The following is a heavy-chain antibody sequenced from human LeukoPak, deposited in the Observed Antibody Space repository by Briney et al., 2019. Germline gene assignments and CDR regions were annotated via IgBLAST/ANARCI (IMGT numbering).Heavy chain of an antibody. Sequence: PSETLSLTCTVSGGSISNYWSWIRQPAGKGLEYIGRIYTSGSTNYNPSLKSRVTISVDKSKNQFSLKLSSVTAADTAVYYCARAVGAIDYWGQGTLVTVSS. D-gene: IGHD1-26*01. CDR2: IYTSGST. CDR3: ARAVGAIDY. J-gene: IGHJ4*02. CDR1: GGSISNY. V-gene: IGHV4-4*07.